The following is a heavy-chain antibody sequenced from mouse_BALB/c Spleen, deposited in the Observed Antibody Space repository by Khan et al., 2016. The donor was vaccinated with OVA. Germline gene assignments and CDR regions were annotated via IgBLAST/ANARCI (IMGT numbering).Heavy chain of an antibody. Sequence: QVRLQQSGAELVRPGASVKLSCKTSGYIFTSYWIHWVKQRSGQGLEWIARIYPGTDNTYYSEKLKDKATLTADKSSSTAYMQLSSLKSEDSAVYFCAREDALYDFDYWGQGTTRTVSS. CDR1: GYIFTSYW. CDR2: IYPGTDNT. CDR3: AREDALYDFDY. D-gene: IGHD2-14*01. J-gene: IGHJ2*01. V-gene: IGHV1S132*01.